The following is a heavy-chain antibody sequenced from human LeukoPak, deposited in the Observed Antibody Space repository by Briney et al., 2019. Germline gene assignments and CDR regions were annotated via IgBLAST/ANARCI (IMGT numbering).Heavy chain of an antibody. D-gene: IGHD3-22*01. Sequence: GGSLRLSCAASGFTFSSYAMHWVRQAPGKGLEWVAVISYDGSNKYYADSVKGRFTISRDNSKNTLYLQMNSLRAEDTAVYYCARAGITMIVVDFDYWGQGTLVTVSS. J-gene: IGHJ4*02. V-gene: IGHV3-30-3*01. CDR2: ISYDGSNK. CDR1: GFTFSSYA. CDR3: ARAGITMIVVDFDY.